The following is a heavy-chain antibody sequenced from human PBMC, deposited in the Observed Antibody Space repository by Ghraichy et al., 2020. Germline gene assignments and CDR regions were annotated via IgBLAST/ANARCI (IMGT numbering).Heavy chain of an antibody. D-gene: IGHD3-10*01. CDR2: IYYSGST. J-gene: IGHJ4*02. CDR3: ARDRSEFDY. Sequence: SETLSLTCTVSGGSISSYYWSWIRQPPGKGLEWIGYIYYSGSTNYNPSLKSRVTISVDTSKNQFSLKLSSVTAADTAVYYCARDRSEFDYWGQGTLVTVSA. V-gene: IGHV4-59*01. CDR1: GGSISSYY.